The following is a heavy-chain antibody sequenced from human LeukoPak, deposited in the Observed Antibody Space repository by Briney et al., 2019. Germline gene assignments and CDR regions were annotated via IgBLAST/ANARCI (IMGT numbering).Heavy chain of an antibody. J-gene: IGHJ5*02. CDR3: ARGVYPSDH. CDR2: IYPGDSHT. V-gene: IGHV5-51*01. CDR1: GYNFTNYW. D-gene: IGHD5/OR15-5a*01. Sequence: GESLEISCKGSGYNFTNYWIGWVRQMPGKGLEWMGIIYPGDSHTRYSPSFQGQVTISVDKSVNTAYLQWSTLKASDTAMYYCARGVYPSDHWGQGTLVTVSS.